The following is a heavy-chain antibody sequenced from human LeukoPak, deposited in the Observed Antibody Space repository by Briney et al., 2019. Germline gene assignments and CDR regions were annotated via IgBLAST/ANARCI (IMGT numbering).Heavy chain of an antibody. CDR1: GGSISSSTYY. CDR3: ARHRGWLRYWYFDL. D-gene: IGHD3-10*01. J-gene: IGHJ2*01. CDR2: LYSSGST. Sequence: PSETLSLTCSVSGGSISSSTYYWGWIRQPPGKGLEWIGSLYSSGSTYYNPSLKSRVTISVDTSKNQFSLKLSSVTAADTAVYYCARHRGWLRYWYFDLWGRGTLVTVSS. V-gene: IGHV4-39*01.